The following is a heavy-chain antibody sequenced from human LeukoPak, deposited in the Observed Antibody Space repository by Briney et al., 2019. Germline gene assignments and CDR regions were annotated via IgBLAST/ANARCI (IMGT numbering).Heavy chain of an antibody. D-gene: IGHD3-16*02. CDR1: GFTFSSYW. V-gene: IGHV3-74*01. Sequence: GGSLRLSCAASGFTFSSYWMHWVRQAPGKGLVWVSHINSDGSSTSYVDSVKGRFTISRDNAKNTLYLQMNSLRAEDTAVYHCARVFGAVIGHGMEVWGQGTMVTVSS. CDR3: ARVFGAVIGHGMEV. CDR2: INSDGSST. J-gene: IGHJ6*02.